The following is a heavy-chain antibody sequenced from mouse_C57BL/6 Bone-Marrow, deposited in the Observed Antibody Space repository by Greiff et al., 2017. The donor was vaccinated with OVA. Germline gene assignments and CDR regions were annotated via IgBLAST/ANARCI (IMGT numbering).Heavy chain of an antibody. V-gene: IGHV5-9-1*02. D-gene: IGHD4-1*01. CDR2: ISSGGDYI. CDR1: GFTFSSYA. CDR3: TRVYWDAMDY. Sequence: EVKLMESGEGLVKPGGSLKLSCAASGFTFSSYAMSWVRQTPEKRLEWVAYISSGGDYIYYADTVKGRFTISRDNARNTLYLQMSSLKSENTAMYYCTRVYWDAMDYWGQGTSVTVSS. J-gene: IGHJ4*01.